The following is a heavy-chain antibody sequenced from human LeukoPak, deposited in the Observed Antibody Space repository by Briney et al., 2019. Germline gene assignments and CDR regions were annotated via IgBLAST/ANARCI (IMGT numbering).Heavy chain of an antibody. Sequence: GGSLRLSCAASGFTFSNYWMHWVRQVPGKGLMWVSNIFGDGSITNYADSVKGRFTISRDNAKNMLYLQMNSLRVEDTAVYYCARVGYLEWLLYYYYYTDVWGKGTTVTVSS. D-gene: IGHD3-3*01. V-gene: IGHV3-74*01. CDR1: GFTFSNYW. CDR3: ARVGYLEWLLYYYYYTDV. CDR2: IFGDGSIT. J-gene: IGHJ6*03.